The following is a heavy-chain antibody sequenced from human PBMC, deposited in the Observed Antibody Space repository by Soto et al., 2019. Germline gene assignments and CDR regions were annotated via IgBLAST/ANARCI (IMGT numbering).Heavy chain of an antibody. CDR1: GGSISSYY. CDR2: IYYSGST. J-gene: IGHJ4*02. CDR3: ATWAEKGYYFDY. D-gene: IGHD6-19*01. Sequence: SETLSLTCTVSGGSISSYYWSWIRQPPGKGLEWIGYIYYSGSTNYNPSLKSRVTISVDTSKNQFSLKLSSVTAADTAVYYCATWAEKGYYFDYWGQGTLFTVPS. V-gene: IGHV4-59*08.